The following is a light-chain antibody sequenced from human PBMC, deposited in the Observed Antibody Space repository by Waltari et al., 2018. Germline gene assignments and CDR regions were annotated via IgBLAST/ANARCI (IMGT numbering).Light chain of an antibody. V-gene: IGLV2-14*03. CDR3: SSDSRTSTLVV. CDR1: SSDVGGYNY. J-gene: IGLJ2*01. Sequence: QSALTQPASVSGSPGQSTPFSCTGDSSDVGGYNYVPWYQQQPGKAPRLMIYDVRIRPAGGSNRFAGSKSGNTAALTSSGLQAEDEADYDCSSDSRTSTLVVFGGGTKLAVL. CDR2: DVR.